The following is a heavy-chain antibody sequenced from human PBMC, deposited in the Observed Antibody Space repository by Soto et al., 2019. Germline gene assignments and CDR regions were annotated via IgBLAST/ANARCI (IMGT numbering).Heavy chain of an antibody. J-gene: IGHJ5*02. CDR2: INAGNGNT. CDR1: GYTFTSYA. CDR3: ARVGYSSSSLNWFDP. Sequence: ASVKVSCKASGYTFTSYAMHWVRQAPGQRLEWMGWINAGNGNTKYSQKFQGRVTITRDTSASTAYMELSSLRSEDTAVYYCARVGYSSSSLNWFDPWGRGTLVTVSS. V-gene: IGHV1-3*01. D-gene: IGHD6-6*01.